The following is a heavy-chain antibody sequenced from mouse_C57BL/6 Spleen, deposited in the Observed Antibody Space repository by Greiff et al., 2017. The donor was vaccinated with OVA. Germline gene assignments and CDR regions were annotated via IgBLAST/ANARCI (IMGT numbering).Heavy chain of an antibody. CDR3: ITTVVAGDFDD. J-gene: IGHJ2*01. CDR2: IYPGNSDT. D-gene: IGHD1-1*01. V-gene: IGHV1-5*01. CDR1: GYTFTSYW. Sequence: EVQLQQSGTVLARPGASVKMSCKTSGYTFTSYWMHWVKQRPGQGLEWIGAIYPGNSDTSYNQKFKGKAKLTAVTSASTAYMELSSLTNEDSAVYYCITTVVAGDFDDWGQGTTLTVSS.